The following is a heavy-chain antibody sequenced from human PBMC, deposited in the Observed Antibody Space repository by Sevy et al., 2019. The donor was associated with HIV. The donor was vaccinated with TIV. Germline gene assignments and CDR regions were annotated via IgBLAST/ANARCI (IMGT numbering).Heavy chain of an antibody. CDR3: AMGSYYYDSRYYMDV. D-gene: IGHD3-22*01. V-gene: IGHV1-2*02. CDR1: GYTFSGYD. CDR2: INPNSGGT. J-gene: IGHJ6*03. Sequence: ASVKVSCKASGYTFSGYDMHWVRQAPGQGLEWMGWINPNSGGTSYAQKFQGRVTMTRDTSISTAYMELSRLRSDDTAVYYCAMGSYYYDSRYYMDVWGKGTTVTVSS.